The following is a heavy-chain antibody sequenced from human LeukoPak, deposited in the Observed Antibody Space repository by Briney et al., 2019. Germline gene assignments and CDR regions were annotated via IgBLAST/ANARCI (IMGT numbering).Heavy chain of an antibody. CDR3: AKDSGLYYDSSGYYRYFDY. CDR1: GFTFDDFA. V-gene: IGHV3-9*01. CDR2: ISWNSGSI. J-gene: IGHJ4*02. Sequence: SLRLSCAASGFTFDDFAMHWVRPAPGKGLEWGSGISWNSGSIGYADSVKGRFTISRDNAKNSLYLQMNSLRAEDTALYYCAKDSGLYYDSSGYYRYFDYWGQGTLVTVSS. D-gene: IGHD3-22*01.